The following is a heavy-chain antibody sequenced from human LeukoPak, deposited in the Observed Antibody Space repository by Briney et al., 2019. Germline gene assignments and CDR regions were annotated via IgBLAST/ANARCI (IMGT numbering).Heavy chain of an antibody. J-gene: IGHJ4*02. CDR1: GFTFSSCA. V-gene: IGHV3-23*01. CDR2: LSGSGAST. Sequence: GGSLRLSCAASGFTFSSCAMTWVRRAPGKGLEWVSSLSGSGASTFYADSVKGRFTISRDNSKNTLSLQMSSLRAEDTAVYFCAKYLGKYSYGYSGLDYWGQGTLVTVSS. D-gene: IGHD5-18*01. CDR3: AKYLGKYSYGYSGLDY.